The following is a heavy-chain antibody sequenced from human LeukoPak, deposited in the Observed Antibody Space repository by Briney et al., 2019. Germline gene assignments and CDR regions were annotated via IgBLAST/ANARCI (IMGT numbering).Heavy chain of an antibody. CDR1: GFTFSNTY. J-gene: IGHJ4*02. Sequence: PGGSLRLSCAASGFTFSNTYMSWVRQAPGKGLVWVGRIKSETDDGTTEYAAPVKGRFTISRDDSKNMLYLQMDSLKTKDTAVYYCTTQIQDFWGQGTLVTVSS. CDR3: TTQIQDF. CDR2: IKSETDDGTT. V-gene: IGHV3-15*01. D-gene: IGHD5-18*01.